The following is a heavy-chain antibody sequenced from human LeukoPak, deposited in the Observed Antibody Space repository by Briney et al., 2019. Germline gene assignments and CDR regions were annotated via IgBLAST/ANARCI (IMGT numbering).Heavy chain of an antibody. CDR2: ISGSGGST. CDR1: GFTFSSYA. D-gene: IGHD4-11*01. V-gene: IGHV3-23*01. CDR3: AKEWSSRPVSRAEYFQH. J-gene: IGHJ1*01. Sequence: LGGSLRLSCAASGFTFSSYAMSWVRQAPGKGLEWVSAISGSGGSTYYADSVKGRFTISRDNSKNTLYLQMNSLRAEDTAVYYCAKEWSSRPVSRAEYFQHWGQGTLVTVSS.